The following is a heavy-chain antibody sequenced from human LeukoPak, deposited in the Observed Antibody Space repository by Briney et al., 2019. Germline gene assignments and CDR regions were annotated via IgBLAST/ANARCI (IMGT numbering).Heavy chain of an antibody. CDR3: ARGSYYSGHDVYFDY. CDR1: GGSISSSSYY. V-gene: IGHV4-39*07. Sequence: SETLSLTCTVSGGSISSSSYYWGWIRQPPGKGLEWIGSIYYSGSTYYNPSLKSRVTISVDTSKNQFSLKLSSVTAADTAVYYCARGSYYSGHDVYFDYWGQGTLVTVSS. J-gene: IGHJ4*02. CDR2: IYYSGST. D-gene: IGHD3-10*01.